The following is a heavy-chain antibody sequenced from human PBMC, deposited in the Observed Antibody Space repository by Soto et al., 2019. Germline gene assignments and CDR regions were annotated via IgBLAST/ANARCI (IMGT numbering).Heavy chain of an antibody. CDR1: GFTFSSYA. D-gene: IGHD3-3*01. CDR3: AKLHSLDYDFWSGNYYGMDV. CDR2: ISGSGGST. Sequence: GGSLRLSCAASGFTFSSYAMSWVRQAPGKGLEWVSAISGSGGSTYYADSVKGRFTISRDNSKNTLYLQMNSLRAEDTAVYYCAKLHSLDYDFWSGNYYGMDVWGQGTTVTVSS. V-gene: IGHV3-23*01. J-gene: IGHJ6*02.